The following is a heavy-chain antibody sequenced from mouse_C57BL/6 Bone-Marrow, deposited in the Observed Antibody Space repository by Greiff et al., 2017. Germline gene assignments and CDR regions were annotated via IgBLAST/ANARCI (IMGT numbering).Heavy chain of an antibody. CDR3: ARGHSSLAWFAY. V-gene: IGHV5-16*01. Sequence: EVKLMESEGGLVQPGSSMKLSCTASGFTFSDYYMAWVRQVPEKGLEWVANINYDGSSTYYLDHLKSRFIISRDTSKNILYLQMSSLKSEDTATYYCARGHSSLAWFAYWGQGTLVTVSA. J-gene: IGHJ3*01. D-gene: IGHD1-1*01. CDR1: GFTFSDYY. CDR2: INYDGSST.